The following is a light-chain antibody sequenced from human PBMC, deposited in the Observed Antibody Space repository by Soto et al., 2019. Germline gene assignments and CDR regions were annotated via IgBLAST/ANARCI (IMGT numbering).Light chain of an antibody. Sequence: EIVLTQSPGTLSLSPGERATLSCRASQSLSSSYFAWYQLKPGQAPRLLIYGAYNRATGLPDRFSGSGSGTDFTLTISRLEPEDFAVYFCLQYASPLYTFGQGTKLEI. CDR1: QSLSSSY. J-gene: IGKJ2*01. CDR2: GAY. V-gene: IGKV3-20*01. CDR3: LQYASPLYT.